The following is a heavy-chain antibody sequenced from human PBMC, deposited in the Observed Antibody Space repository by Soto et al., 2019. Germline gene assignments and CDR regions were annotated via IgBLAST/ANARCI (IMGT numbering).Heavy chain of an antibody. Sequence: SETLSLTCTVSGGSIGISSYYWGWILHPPGKGLEWIGSIYYSGSTYYNPSLKSRVTISVDTSKNQFSLKLSSVTAADTAVYYCARHSSDAFRWGWFDPWGQGTLVTVSS. CDR1: GGSIGISSYY. V-gene: IGHV4-39*01. D-gene: IGHD2-2*01. CDR3: ARHSSDAFRWGWFDP. CDR2: IYYSGST. J-gene: IGHJ5*02.